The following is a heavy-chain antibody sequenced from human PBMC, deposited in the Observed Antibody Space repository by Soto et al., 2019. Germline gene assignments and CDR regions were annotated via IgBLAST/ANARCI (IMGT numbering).Heavy chain of an antibody. CDR3: ATAEVDY. V-gene: IGHV3-74*01. CDR2: MTGDGRTT. J-gene: IGHJ4*02. CDR1: GFTFGDYW. Sequence: EVQLVESGGGLVQPGGSLRLSCAASGFTFGDYWMHWVRQPPGKGPEWVSRMTGDGRTTQDADSVKGRFNASRDNAKSTLYLQMNSLRAEDTAVYYCATAEVDYWGPGTLVTVSS.